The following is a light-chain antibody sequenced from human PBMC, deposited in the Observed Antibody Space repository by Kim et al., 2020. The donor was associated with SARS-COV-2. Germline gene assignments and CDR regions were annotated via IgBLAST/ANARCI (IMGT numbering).Light chain of an antibody. Sequence: LSPGERATLSCRASQSVTSSYLAWYQRKPGQAPRLLIYGASYRATGIPDRFSGSGSGTDFTLTISRLEPEDFAVYYCQQYGSSTFTFGQGTKLEI. J-gene: IGKJ2*01. CDR3: QQYGSSTFT. CDR1: QSVTSSY. CDR2: GAS. V-gene: IGKV3-20*01.